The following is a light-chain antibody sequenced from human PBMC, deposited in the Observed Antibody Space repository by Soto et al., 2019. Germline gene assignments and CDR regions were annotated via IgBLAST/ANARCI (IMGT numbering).Light chain of an antibody. V-gene: IGKV1D-16*01. J-gene: IGKJ1*01. CDR2: AAS. CDR3: QHMRT. Sequence: GDRVTITCRASQGITYWLAWYQQRPGRAPKCLIYAASILESGVPSRFSGSGFGTEFSLTISSLQPDDFGSYYCQHMRTFGQGTKVDIK. CDR1: QGITYW.